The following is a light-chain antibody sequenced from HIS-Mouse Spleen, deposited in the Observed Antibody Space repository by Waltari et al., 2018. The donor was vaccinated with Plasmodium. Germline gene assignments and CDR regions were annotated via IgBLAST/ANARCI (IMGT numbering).Light chain of an antibody. CDR1: QGMSSY. V-gene: IGKV1D-8*02. J-gene: IGKJ1*01. Sequence: AIWMTQSPSLLSASTGDRVTISCRMSQGMSSYLAWYQQKPGKAPELLIYAASTLQSGVPKRFSGSGSGTDFTLTISCLQSEDFATYDGQQYYSFPWTFGQGTKVEIK. CDR3: QQYYSFPWT. CDR2: AAS.